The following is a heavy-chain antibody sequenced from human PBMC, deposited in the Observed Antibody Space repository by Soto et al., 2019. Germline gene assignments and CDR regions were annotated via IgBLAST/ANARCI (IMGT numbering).Heavy chain of an antibody. Sequence: EVQLLESGGGLVQPGGSLRLSCEASGFIFSDHAMSWVRQAPGKGLEWVSAISGNGIATYYADSVKGRFTISRDNSKNTLYLQMNRPRADDTAVYYCARDAISMVRGTNNWFDPWGQGTLVTVSS. D-gene: IGHD3-10*01. CDR3: ARDAISMVRGTNNWFDP. J-gene: IGHJ5*02. CDR2: ISGNGIAT. CDR1: GFIFSDHA. V-gene: IGHV3-23*01.